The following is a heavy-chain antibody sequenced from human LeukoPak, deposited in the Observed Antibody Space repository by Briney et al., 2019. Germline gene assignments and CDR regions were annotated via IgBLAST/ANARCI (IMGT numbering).Heavy chain of an antibody. CDR1: GGSISSSSYF. J-gene: IGHJ3*02. Sequence: PSETLSLTCTVSGGSISSSSYFWGWIRQPPGKGLEWIGTIYYSGNTYYNPSLKSRVTISVDTSKNQFSLKLSSVTAADTAVYYCARDLSVGSGSGNYYGATFDIWGQGTMVTVSS. D-gene: IGHD3-10*01. CDR3: ARDLSVGSGSGNYYGATFDI. CDR2: IYYSGNT. V-gene: IGHV4-39*07.